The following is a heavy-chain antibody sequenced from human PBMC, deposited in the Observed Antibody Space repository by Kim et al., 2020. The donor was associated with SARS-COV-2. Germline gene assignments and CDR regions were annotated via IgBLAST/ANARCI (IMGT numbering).Heavy chain of an antibody. CDR3: ARIQPADASGWFYYFDY. J-gene: IGHJ4*01. V-gene: IGHV1-18*01. D-gene: IGHD6-19*01. CDR1: GYTFRTYG. Sequence: ASVKVSCRASGYTFRTYGINWVRQAPGQGLEWMGWISAYNGHTNYAPNLQDRDTMTTDTSTSTAYMEVRSLRSDDTAIYYCARIQPADASGWFYYFDY. CDR2: ISAYNGHT.